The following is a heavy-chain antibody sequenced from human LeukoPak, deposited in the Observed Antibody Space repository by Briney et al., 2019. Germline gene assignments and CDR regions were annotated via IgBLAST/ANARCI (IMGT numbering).Heavy chain of an antibody. CDR3: ARARGRLLLIDY. CDR1: GGSFNNYY. J-gene: IGHJ4*02. Sequence: SETLSLTCTVSGGSFNNYYWNWIRQPAGKGLEWIGRIYSSGSTDYNPSLKSRVTMSVDTSKNQFSLNLTSVTAADSAVYYCARARGRLLLIDYWGQGTLVTVS. V-gene: IGHV4-4*07. CDR2: IYSSGST. D-gene: IGHD2-15*01.